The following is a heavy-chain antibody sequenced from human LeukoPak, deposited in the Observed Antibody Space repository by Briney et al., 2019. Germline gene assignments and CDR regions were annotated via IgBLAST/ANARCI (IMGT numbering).Heavy chain of an antibody. CDR3: AKDAGYDFWSGYRTGGDAFDI. Sequence: GGSLRCSCAASGFTFSSYAMSWVRQAPGKGLEWVSAISGSGGSTYYADSVKGRFTISRDNSKNTLYLQMNSLRAEDTAVYYCAKDAGYDFWSGYRTGGDAFDIWGQGTMVTVSS. CDR2: ISGSGGST. V-gene: IGHV3-23*01. J-gene: IGHJ3*02. D-gene: IGHD3-3*01. CDR1: GFTFSSYA.